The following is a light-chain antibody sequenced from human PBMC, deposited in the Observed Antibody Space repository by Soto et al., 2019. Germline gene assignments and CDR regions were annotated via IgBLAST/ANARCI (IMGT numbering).Light chain of an antibody. Sequence: EIVLTQSPATLSLSPGERATLSCRASQSVSSYLAWYQQKPGQAPRLLIYDASNRATGIPGRFSGSGSGTDFTLTISSLEPEDFAVYYCEQYDKSITFGGGTKVDIK. CDR2: DAS. CDR3: EQYDKSIT. V-gene: IGKV3-11*01. J-gene: IGKJ4*01. CDR1: QSVSSY.